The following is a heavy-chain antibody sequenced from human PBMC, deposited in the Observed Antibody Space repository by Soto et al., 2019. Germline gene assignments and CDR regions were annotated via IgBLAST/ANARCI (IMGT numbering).Heavy chain of an antibody. J-gene: IGHJ4*02. CDR3: TRDGRYSGYPPPAF. CDR1: GFTFSDYT. V-gene: IGHV3-49*03. D-gene: IGHD5-12*01. CDR2: IRSKAYGGTT. Sequence: GGSLRLSCTASGFTFSDYTMSWFRQAPGKGLELVGFIRSKAYGGTTEHAASVKGRFTISRDDSKSIAYLQMNSLKAEDTAVYHCTRDGRYSGYPPPAFWGQGTLVTVS.